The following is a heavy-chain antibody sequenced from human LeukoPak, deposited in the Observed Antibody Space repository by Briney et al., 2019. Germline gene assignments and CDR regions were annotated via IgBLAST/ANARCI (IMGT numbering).Heavy chain of an antibody. CDR3: AKVVVPAAIRLYYFDY. J-gene: IGHJ4*02. Sequence: GGSLRLSCAASGFSFSSYAMTWVRQAPGKGLEWVSTISSSGGSTYYADSVKGRFTISRDNSKNTLYLQMNSLRAEDTAVYYCAKVVVPAAIRLYYFDYWGQGTLVTVSS. V-gene: IGHV3-23*01. CDR1: GFSFSSYA. CDR2: ISSSGGST. D-gene: IGHD2-2*02.